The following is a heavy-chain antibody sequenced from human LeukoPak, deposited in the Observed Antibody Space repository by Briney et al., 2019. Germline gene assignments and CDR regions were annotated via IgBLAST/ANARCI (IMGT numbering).Heavy chain of an antibody. Sequence: GGSLRLSCAASGFTFSSYEMNWVRQAPGKGLEWVSYISSSGSTIYYADSVKGRFTISRDNAKNSLYLQMNSLRAEDTAVYYYARSFVEMATITLDPWGQGTLVTVSS. J-gene: IGHJ5*02. CDR1: GFTFSSYE. V-gene: IGHV3-48*03. CDR3: ARSFVEMATITLDP. CDR2: ISSSGSTI. D-gene: IGHD5-24*01.